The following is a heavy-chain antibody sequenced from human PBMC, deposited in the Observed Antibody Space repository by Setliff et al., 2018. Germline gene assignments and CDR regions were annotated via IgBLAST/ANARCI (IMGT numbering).Heavy chain of an antibody. CDR1: GDSISRSTYY. J-gene: IGHJ6*03. V-gene: IGHV4-39*07. D-gene: IGHD2-8*01. Sequence: SETLSLTCTVSGDSISRSTYYWGWIRQSPGKGLDWIGTVDHSGSTNYNPSLKSRVTISVDTSKNQFSLKLSAVTAADTAVYFCAREDGPNYYYYYMDIWGKGTTVTVSS. CDR3: AREDGPNYYYYYMDI. CDR2: VDHSGST.